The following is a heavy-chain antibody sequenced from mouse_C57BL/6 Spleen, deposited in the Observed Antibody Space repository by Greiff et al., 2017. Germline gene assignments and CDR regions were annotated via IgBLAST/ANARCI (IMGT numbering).Heavy chain of an antibody. CDR1: GYTFTSYW. D-gene: IGHD2-3*01. CDR3: ARYDGYPYYARDY. J-gene: IGHJ4*01. V-gene: IGHV1-53*01. CDR2: INPSNGGT. Sequence: VQLQQSGTELVKPGASVKLSCKASGYTFTSYWMHWVKQRPGQGLEWIGNINPSNGGTNYNEKFKSKATLTVDKSSSTAYMQLSSLTSEDSAVYYCARYDGYPYYARDYWGQGTSVTVSS.